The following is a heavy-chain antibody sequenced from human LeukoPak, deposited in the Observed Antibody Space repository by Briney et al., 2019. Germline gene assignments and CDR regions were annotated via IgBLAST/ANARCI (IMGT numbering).Heavy chain of an antibody. CDR1: GGTFSSYA. V-gene: IGHV1-69*04. CDR3: ARDQESSRRYYYYGMDV. J-gene: IGHJ6*02. CDR2: IIPFLGIA. Sequence: SVKLSCKASGGTFSSYAISWVRQAPGQGLEWMGRIIPFLGIANYAQKFQGRVTITADKSTSTAYMELSSLRSEDTAVCYCARDQESSRRYYYYGMDVWGQGTTVTVSS. D-gene: IGHD1-26*01.